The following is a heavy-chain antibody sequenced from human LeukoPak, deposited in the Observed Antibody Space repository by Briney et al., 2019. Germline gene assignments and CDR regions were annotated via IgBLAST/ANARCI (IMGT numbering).Heavy chain of an antibody. Sequence: SETLSLTCTVSGGSISGNAWSWIRQTPEKGLEWIGYIYKSGSTKYNPSLKGRVTISPDTSKNQFSLKLRSVAAADTAVYYCAKDLRQGDGYWDIGSWGQGTLVTVSS. D-gene: IGHD5-24*01. CDR1: GGSISGNA. CDR2: IYKSGST. V-gene: IGHV4-4*08. J-gene: IGHJ4*02. CDR3: AKDLRQGDGYWDIGS.